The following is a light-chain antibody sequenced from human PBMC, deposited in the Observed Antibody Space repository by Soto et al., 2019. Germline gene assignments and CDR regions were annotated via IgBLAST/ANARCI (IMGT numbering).Light chain of an antibody. Sequence: QSVLTQPRSVSGSPGQSVTISCTGTSSDVGFYNYVSWYQQHPGTAPKLMIYDVTERPSGVPDRFSGSKSGNTASLTISGLQAEDEADYYCCSYAGSYTHVVFGGGTQLTVL. J-gene: IGLJ2*01. CDR1: SSDVGFYNY. CDR3: CSYAGSYTHVV. V-gene: IGLV2-11*01. CDR2: DVT.